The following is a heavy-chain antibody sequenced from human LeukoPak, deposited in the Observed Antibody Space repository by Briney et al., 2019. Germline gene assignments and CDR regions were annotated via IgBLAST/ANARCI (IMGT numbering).Heavy chain of an antibody. J-gene: IGHJ4*02. CDR1: GYTFTGYY. CDR3: ARDRGDYYDSSGYDY. Sequence: ASVKVSCKASGYTFTGYYMHWVRQAPGQGLEWMGWINPNSGGTNYAQKFQGRVTMTRDTSISTAYMELSSLRSEDTAVYYCARDRGDYYDSSGYDYWGQGTLVTVSS. D-gene: IGHD3-22*01. CDR2: INPNSGGT. V-gene: IGHV1-2*02.